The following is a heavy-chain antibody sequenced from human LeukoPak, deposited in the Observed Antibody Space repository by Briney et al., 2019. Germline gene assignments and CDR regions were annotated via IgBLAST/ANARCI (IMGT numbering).Heavy chain of an antibody. CDR3: ARSRGTALITRFDY. V-gene: IGHV4-4*07. D-gene: IGHD5-18*01. CDR1: GGSISNYY. Sequence: PSETLSLTCTGSGGSISNYYWRWIRQPAGKGLEWIGRINTSGSNNYNPSLESRVFMSVDTSTSQFSLKLNSVTAADTAVYFCARSRGTALITRFDYWGQGTLVTVSS. CDR2: INTSGSN. J-gene: IGHJ4*02.